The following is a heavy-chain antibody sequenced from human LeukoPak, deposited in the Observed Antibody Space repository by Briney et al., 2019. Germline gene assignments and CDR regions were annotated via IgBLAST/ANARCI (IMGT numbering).Heavy chain of an antibody. V-gene: IGHV5-10-1*01. CDR1: GYSFTSYW. CDR3: ARIPEYSGYDYSFDY. J-gene: IGHJ4*02. CDR2: IVPSDSYT. Sequence: GESLKISCKGSGYSFTSYWISWVRQMPGKGLEWMGRIVPSDSYTNYSPSFQGHVTISADKSISTAYLQWSSLKASDTAMYYCARIPEYSGYDYSFDYWGQGTLVTVSS. D-gene: IGHD5-12*01.